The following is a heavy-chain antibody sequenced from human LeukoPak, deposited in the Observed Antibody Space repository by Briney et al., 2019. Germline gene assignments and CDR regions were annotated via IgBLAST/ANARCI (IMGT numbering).Heavy chain of an antibody. V-gene: IGHV4-61*01. CDR3: GGSGTGYHYGLDV. CDR2: IYYSGST. Sequence: SETLSLTCTVSGGSVNSSSYSWSWIRQPPGKGLEWIGYIYYSGSTNYSPSLKSRVTISVDTSKNQFSLKLSSVTAADTAVYYCGGSGTGYHYGLDVWGQGTTVTVSS. CDR1: GGSVNSSSYS. J-gene: IGHJ6*02. D-gene: IGHD3/OR15-3a*01.